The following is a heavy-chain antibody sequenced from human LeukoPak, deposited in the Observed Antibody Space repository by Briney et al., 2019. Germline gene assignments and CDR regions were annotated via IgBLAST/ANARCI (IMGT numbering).Heavy chain of an antibody. Sequence: SVKLSCKASGGTFSRHTISWVRQSPGQGLEWMGGITPMFSTSNYAQKFRGRVTITADESTSTAYMELSSLRSEDTAVYYCASKSGSYAPDTFDIWGQGTMVTVSS. CDR1: GGTFSRHT. CDR2: ITPMFSTS. CDR3: ASKSGSYAPDTFDI. V-gene: IGHV1-69*13. J-gene: IGHJ3*02. D-gene: IGHD1-26*01.